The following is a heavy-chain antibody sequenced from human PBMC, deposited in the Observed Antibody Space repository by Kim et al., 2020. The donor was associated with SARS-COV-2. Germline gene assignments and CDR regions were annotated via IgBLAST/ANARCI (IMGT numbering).Heavy chain of an antibody. CDR2: NT. V-gene: IGHV1-3*01. CDR3: ARDLFQTGFDY. Sequence: NTKFSQQFQGRVTFTRDTSANTASMELSSLGSEDTAVYYCARDLFQTGFDYWGQGTLVAVSS. D-gene: IGHD3-9*01. J-gene: IGHJ4*02.